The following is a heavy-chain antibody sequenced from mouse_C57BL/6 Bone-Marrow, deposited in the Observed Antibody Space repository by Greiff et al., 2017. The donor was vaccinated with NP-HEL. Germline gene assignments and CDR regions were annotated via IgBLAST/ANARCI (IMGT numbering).Heavy chain of an antibody. CDR1: GYSITSGYD. J-gene: IGHJ3*01. D-gene: IGHD1-1*01. Sequence: EVQLQQSGPGMVKPSQSLSLTCTVTGYSITSGYDWHWIRHFPGNKVEWMGYISYSGSTNYNPSLKSRISITHDTSKNHFFLKLNSVTTEDTATYYCARGNGSSYGFAYWGQGTLVTVSA. CDR3: ARGNGSSYGFAY. V-gene: IGHV3-1*01. CDR2: ISYSGST.